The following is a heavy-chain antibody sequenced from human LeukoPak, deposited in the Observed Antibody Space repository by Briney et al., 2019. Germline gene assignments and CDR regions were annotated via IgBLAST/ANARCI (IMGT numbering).Heavy chain of an antibody. D-gene: IGHD3-22*01. J-gene: IGHJ4*02. CDR3: ARPHYYDSSGYFD. Sequence: ASVKVSCKASGGTFSSYAISWVRQAPGQGLEWMGRIIPIFGTANYAQKFQGRVTITTDKSTSTAYMELSSLRSEDTAVYYCARPHYYDSSGYFDWGQGTLVTVSS. CDR2: IIPIFGTA. V-gene: IGHV1-69*05. CDR1: GGTFSSYA.